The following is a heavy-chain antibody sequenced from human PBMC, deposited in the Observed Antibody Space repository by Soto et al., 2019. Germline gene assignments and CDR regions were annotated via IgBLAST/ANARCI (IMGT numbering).Heavy chain of an antibody. CDR3: ARSSGSSYLFDY. CDR1: GYTFTSYY. D-gene: IGHD6-6*01. J-gene: IGHJ4*02. V-gene: IGHV1-46*01. CDR2: INPSGGST. Sequence: ASVKVSCKSSGYTFTSYYIHWGRQAPGQGLEWMGIINPSGGSTIYAQKFQGRVTMTRDTSTSTVYMELSSLRSEDTAVYYCARSSGSSYLFDYWGQGTLVTVSS.